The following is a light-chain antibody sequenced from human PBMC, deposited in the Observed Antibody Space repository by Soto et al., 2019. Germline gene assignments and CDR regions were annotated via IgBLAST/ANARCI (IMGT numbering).Light chain of an antibody. V-gene: IGKV2-30*01. CDR1: QSLVYSDGNTY. J-gene: IGKJ4*01. CDR2: EVS. CDR3: MQGSHWPLT. Sequence: DVVLTQSPLSLPVTLGRPASISCRSSQSLVYSDGNTYLTWFQQRPGQSPRRLLIEVSKRHSEVPDRFSGSGSGTDFTLKISRVEAEDDGVYDCMQGSHWPLTCRGGTKVEIK.